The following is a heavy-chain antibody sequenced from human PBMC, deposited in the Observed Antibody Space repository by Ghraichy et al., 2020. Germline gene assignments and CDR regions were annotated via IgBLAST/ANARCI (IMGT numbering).Heavy chain of an antibody. CDR1: GGTFNNFA. CDR2: IVPLYGIP. CDR3: ASPSPSRSFYPSFFEC. Sequence: VSCKASGGTFNNFAVNWVRQAPGQGLEWMGGIVPLYGIPHYAQEFQGRLTIIADDSTGTASMELTSLRSEDTAVYYCASPSPSRSFYPSFFECWGQGTLVTVSS. V-gene: IGHV1-69*01. J-gene: IGHJ4*02. D-gene: IGHD1-26*01.